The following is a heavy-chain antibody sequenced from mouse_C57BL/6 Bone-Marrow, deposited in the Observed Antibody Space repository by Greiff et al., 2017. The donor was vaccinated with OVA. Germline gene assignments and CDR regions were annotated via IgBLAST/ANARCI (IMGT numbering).Heavy chain of an antibody. D-gene: IGHD1-1*01. CDR2: INPGSGGT. CDR3: AMYYYGSSVWYFDV. J-gene: IGHJ1*03. CDR1: GYAFTNYL. Sequence: QVQLQQSGAELVRPGTSVKVSCKASGYAFTNYLIEWVKQRPGQGLEWIGVINPGSGGTNYNEKFKGKATLTADKSSSTAYMQLSSLTSEDSAVYFCAMYYYGSSVWYFDVWGTGTTVTVSS. V-gene: IGHV1-54*01.